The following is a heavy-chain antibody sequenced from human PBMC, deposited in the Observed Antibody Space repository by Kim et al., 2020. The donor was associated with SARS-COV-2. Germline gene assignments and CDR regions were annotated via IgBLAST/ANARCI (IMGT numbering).Heavy chain of an antibody. CDR3: ARDKEYYDFWSGYYPHYYGMDV. CDR2: INSDGSST. D-gene: IGHD3-3*01. Sequence: GGSLRLSCAASGFTFSSYWMHWVRQAPGKGLVWVSRINSDGSSTSYADSVKGRFTISRDNAKNTLYLQMNSLRAEDTAVYYCARDKEYYDFWSGYYPHYYGMDVWGQGTTVTVSS. CDR1: GFTFSSYW. J-gene: IGHJ6*02. V-gene: IGHV3-74*01.